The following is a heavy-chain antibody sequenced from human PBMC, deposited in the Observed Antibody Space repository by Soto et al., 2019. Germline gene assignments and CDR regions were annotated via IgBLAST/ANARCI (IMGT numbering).Heavy chain of an antibody. Sequence: QVQLVQSGAEVKKPGYSVKVSCKASGGTFSSYAISWVRQAPGHGLEWMGGIIPIFGTANYAQKFQGRVTITADESTSTAYMELSSLRSADTAVYYCARVGYSSGWRYWYFDLWGRGTLVTVSS. J-gene: IGHJ2*01. CDR1: GGTFSSYA. CDR3: ARVGYSSGWRYWYFDL. CDR2: IIPIFGTA. V-gene: IGHV1-69*01. D-gene: IGHD6-19*01.